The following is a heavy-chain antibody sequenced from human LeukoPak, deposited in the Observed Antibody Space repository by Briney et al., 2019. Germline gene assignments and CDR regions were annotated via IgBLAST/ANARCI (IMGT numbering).Heavy chain of an antibody. CDR2: ITGSGDYT. V-gene: IGHV3-23*01. CDR1: GFTFSIYA. Sequence: GGSLRLSCAASGFTFSIYAMTWVREAPGKGLEWVSAITGSGDYTYYTDSVEGRVTISRDNSKNTVYLQMNSLRVEDTAVYYCAKDRRGVFDFWGQGTLVTVSS. D-gene: IGHD3-10*01. J-gene: IGHJ4*02. CDR3: AKDRRGVFDF.